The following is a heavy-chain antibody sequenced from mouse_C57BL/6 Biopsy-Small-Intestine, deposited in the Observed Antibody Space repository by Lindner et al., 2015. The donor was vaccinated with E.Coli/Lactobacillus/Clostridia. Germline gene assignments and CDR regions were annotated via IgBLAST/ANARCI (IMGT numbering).Heavy chain of an antibody. D-gene: IGHD1-1*01. CDR2: IYPGDGDT. CDR1: GYAFSSSW. J-gene: IGHJ3*01. CDR3: AREGGFLLRGLAY. V-gene: IGHV1-82*01. Sequence: VQLQESGPELVKPGASVKISCKASGYAFSSSWMNWVKQRPGKGLEWIGRIYPGDGDTNYNGKFKGKATLTADKSSSTAYMQLNSLTSEDSAVYFCAREGGFLLRGLAYWGQGTLVTVSA.